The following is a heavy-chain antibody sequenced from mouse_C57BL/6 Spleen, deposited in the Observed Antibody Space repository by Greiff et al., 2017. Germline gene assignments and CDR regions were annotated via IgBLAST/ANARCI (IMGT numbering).Heavy chain of an antibody. D-gene: IGHD2-5*01. J-gene: IGHJ3*01. V-gene: IGHV3-6*01. CDR1: GYSITSGYY. CDR3: ARDYSNPGAY. Sequence: EVKLQESGPGLVKPSQSLSLTCSVTGYSITSGYYWNWIRQFPGNKLEWMGYISYDGSNNYHPSLKNRISITRDPSKNQFILKLNSVTTEDTATYYCARDYSNPGAYWGQGTLVTVSA. CDR2: ISYDGSN.